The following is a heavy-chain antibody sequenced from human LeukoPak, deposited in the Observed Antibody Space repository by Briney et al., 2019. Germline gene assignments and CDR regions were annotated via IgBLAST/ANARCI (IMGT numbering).Heavy chain of an antibody. J-gene: IGHJ4*02. Sequence: GASVKVSCKASGYTFTGYYMHWVRQAPGQGLEWMGWINPNSGGTNYAQKFQGRVTMTRDTSISTAYMEPSSLRSEDTAVYYCATPGPEYSSSWYPFDYWGQGTLVTVSS. CDR3: ATPGPEYSSSWYPFDY. V-gene: IGHV1-2*02. D-gene: IGHD6-13*01. CDR2: INPNSGGT. CDR1: GYTFTGYY.